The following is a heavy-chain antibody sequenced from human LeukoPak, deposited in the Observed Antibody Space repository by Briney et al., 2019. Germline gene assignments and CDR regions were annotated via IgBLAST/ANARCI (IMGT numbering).Heavy chain of an antibody. Sequence: SQTLSLTCALSGDSVSSNSAAWHWIRQSPSRGLEWLGRTYYRSKWYNDYAVSVKSRITINPDTSKNQFSLQLNSVTPEDTAVYYCARVVTLLWFGELPNYNWFDPWGQGTLVTVSS. V-gene: IGHV6-1*01. CDR1: GDSVSSNSAA. CDR3: ARVVTLLWFGELPNYNWFDP. J-gene: IGHJ5*02. CDR2: TYYRSKWYN. D-gene: IGHD3-10*01.